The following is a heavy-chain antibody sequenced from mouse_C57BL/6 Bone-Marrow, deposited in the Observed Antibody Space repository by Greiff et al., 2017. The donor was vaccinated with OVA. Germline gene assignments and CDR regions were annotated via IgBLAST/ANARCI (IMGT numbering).Heavy chain of an antibody. V-gene: IGHV1-55*01. CDR3: ARSGFITTVVEGY. J-gene: IGHJ2*01. D-gene: IGHD1-1*01. CDR2: IYPGSGST. CDR1: GYTFTSYW. Sequence: VHLQQPGAELVKPGASVKMSCKASGYTFTSYWITWVKQRPGQGLEWIGDIYPGSGSTNYNEKFKSKATLTVDTSSSTAYMQLSSLTSEDSAVYYCARSGFITTVVEGYWGQGTTLTVSS.